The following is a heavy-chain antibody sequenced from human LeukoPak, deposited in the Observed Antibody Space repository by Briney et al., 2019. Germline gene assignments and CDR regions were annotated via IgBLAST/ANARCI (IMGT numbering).Heavy chain of an antibody. V-gene: IGHV4-38-2*02. Sequence: SETLSLTCAVSGYSISSGYYWGWIRQPPGKGLEWIGSIYHSGSTYYNPSLKSRVTISVDTSKNQFSLKLSSVTAADTAVYYCAREKGYSGYGNWFDPWGQGTLVTVSS. CDR3: AREKGYSGYGNWFDP. CDR2: IYHSGST. CDR1: GYSISSGYY. J-gene: IGHJ5*02. D-gene: IGHD5-12*01.